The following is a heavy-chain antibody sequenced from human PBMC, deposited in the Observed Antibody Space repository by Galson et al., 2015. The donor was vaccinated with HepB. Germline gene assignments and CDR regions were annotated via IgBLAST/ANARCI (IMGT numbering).Heavy chain of an antibody. CDR2: ISSSSSTI. D-gene: IGHD3-10*01. J-gene: IGHJ6*02. CDR1: GFTFSSYS. CDR3: ARDRNYGSGSYPDLYYYYGMDV. V-gene: IGHV3-48*01. Sequence: SLRLSCAASGFTFSSYSMNWVRQAPGKGLEWVSYISSSSSTIYYADSVKGRFTISRDNAKNSLYLQMNSLRAEDTAVYYCARDRNYGSGSYPDLYYYYGMDVWGQGTTVTVSS.